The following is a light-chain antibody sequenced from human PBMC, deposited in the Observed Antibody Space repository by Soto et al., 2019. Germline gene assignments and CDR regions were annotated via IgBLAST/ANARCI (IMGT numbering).Light chain of an antibody. CDR3: SSYAGSNTYVV. CDR1: SSDVGAYNY. J-gene: IGLJ2*01. CDR2: EVS. Sequence: QSALTQPPSASGSPGQSVTIPCTGTSSDVGAYNYVSWYQQHPGKAPKLMIYEVSKWPSGVPDRFSGSKSGNTASLTVSGLQAEDEADYDCSSYAGSNTYVVFGGGTKLTVL. V-gene: IGLV2-8*01.